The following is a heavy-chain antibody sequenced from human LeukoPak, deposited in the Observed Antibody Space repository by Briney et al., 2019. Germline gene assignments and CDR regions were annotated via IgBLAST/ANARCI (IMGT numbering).Heavy chain of an antibody. Sequence: GGSLRLSCAASGFAFSNYWMNWARQAPGEGLEWVANIKQDGSETNYVDSVKGRFTISRDNAKNSLYLQMNSLRAEDTALYCCGSTNSFSYWGRGTLVTVSS. V-gene: IGHV3-7*01. J-gene: IGHJ4*02. CDR1: GFAFSNYW. CDR2: IKQDGSET. CDR3: GSTNSFSY. D-gene: IGHD2-15*01.